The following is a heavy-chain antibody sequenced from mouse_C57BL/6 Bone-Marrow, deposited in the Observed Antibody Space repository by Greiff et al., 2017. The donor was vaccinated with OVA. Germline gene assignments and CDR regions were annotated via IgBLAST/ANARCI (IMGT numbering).Heavy chain of an antibody. Sequence: EVHLVESGGGLVKPGGSLKLSCAASGFTFSSYAMSWVRQTPEKRLEWVATISDGGSYTYYPDNVKGRFTISRDNAKNNLYLQMSHLKSEDTAMYYCARDGSTMIRRYFDVWGTGTTVTVSS. CDR1: GFTFSSYA. CDR3: ARDGSTMIRRYFDV. V-gene: IGHV5-4*01. D-gene: IGHD2-4*01. J-gene: IGHJ1*03. CDR2: ISDGGSYT.